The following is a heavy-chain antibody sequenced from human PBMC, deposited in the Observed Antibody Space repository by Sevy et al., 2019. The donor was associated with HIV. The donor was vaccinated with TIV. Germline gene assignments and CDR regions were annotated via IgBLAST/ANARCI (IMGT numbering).Heavy chain of an antibody. J-gene: IGHJ3*02. V-gene: IGHV4-4*07. CDR3: ARGAIFGVVIISDAFDI. Sequence: SETLSLTCTVSGGSISSYYWSWIRQPAGKGLEWIGRIYTSGSTNYNPSLKSRVTMSVDTSKNQFSLKLSSVTAADTAVYYCARGAIFGVVIISDAFDIWGQGTMVTVS. CDR1: GGSISSYY. D-gene: IGHD3-3*01. CDR2: IYTSGST.